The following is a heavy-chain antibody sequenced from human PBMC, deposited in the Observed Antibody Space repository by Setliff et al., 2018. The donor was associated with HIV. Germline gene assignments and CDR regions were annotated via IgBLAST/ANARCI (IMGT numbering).Heavy chain of an antibody. J-gene: IGHJ4*02. V-gene: IGHV3-7*01. CDR2: IKEDGSEK. CDR3: AGSRGYFVKAD. CDR1: GFTFRNYW. Sequence: GSLRLSCGASGFTFRNYWMTWVRQAPGRGLECVANIKEDGSEKYYVDSVKGRFTISRDNAKDMNSLRVEDTAVYYCAGSRGYFVKADWGQGTLVTVSS. D-gene: IGHD3-10*01.